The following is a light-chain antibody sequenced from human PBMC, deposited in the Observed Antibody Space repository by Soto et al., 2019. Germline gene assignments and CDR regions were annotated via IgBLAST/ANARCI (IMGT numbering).Light chain of an antibody. V-gene: IGKV3-15*01. CDR1: QSISDT. Sequence: EIVMTQSPATLSLSAGGRATLSCRASQSISDTLAWYQQKTGQAPRLLIYSASRRATGLPARFSGSGSGTDLNLTISRLQSEDLAVYYCQKYNNWPWTFGQGTKVDI. J-gene: IGKJ1*01. CDR2: SAS. CDR3: QKYNNWPWT.